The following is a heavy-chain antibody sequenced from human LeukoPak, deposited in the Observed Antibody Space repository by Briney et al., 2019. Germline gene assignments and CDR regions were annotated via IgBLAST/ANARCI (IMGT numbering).Heavy chain of an antibody. CDR2: ISSSGSTI. CDR1: RITLSNYG. J-gene: IGHJ4*02. V-gene: IGHV3-48*04. D-gene: IGHD3-10*01. CDR3: AREDYYGSGSYYGYYFDY. Sequence: GGSLRLSCAVSRITLSNYGMSWVRQAPGKGLEWVSYISSSGSTIYYADSVKGRFTISRDNAKNSLYLQMNSLRAEDTAVYYCAREDYYGSGSYYGYYFDYWGQGTLVTVSS.